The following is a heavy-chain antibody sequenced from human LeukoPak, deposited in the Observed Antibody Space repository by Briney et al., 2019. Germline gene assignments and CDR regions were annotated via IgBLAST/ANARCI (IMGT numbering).Heavy chain of an antibody. J-gene: IGHJ6*03. CDR1: GYTFTGYY. D-gene: IGHD3-10*01. CDR3: ARKSITMVRGSSYYYYMDV. V-gene: IGHV1-2*02. CDR2: INPNSGGT. Sequence: GASVKVSCKASGYTFTGYYMHWVRQAPGQGLEWMGWINPNSGGTNYAQKFQGRVTMTRNISISTAYMELSSLRSEDTAVYYCARKSITMVRGSSYYYYMDVWGKGTTVTISS.